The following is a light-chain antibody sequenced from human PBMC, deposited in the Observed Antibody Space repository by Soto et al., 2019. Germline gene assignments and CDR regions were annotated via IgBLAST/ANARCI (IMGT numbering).Light chain of an antibody. CDR3: QELNSYPWLT. CDR2: AAS. Sequence: DIQLTQSPSFLSASVGDRVTITCRASQGISSYLAWYQQKPGKVPKLLIYAASTLQSGVPSRFSGSGSGTEFTLTISSLQPEDFATYYCQELNSYPWLTFGGGTKVDIK. J-gene: IGKJ4*01. V-gene: IGKV1-9*01. CDR1: QGISSY.